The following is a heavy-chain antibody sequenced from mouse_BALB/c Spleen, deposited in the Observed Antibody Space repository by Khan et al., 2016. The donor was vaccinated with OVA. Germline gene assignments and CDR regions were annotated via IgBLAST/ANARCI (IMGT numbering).Heavy chain of an antibody. V-gene: IGHV1-7*01. CDR1: GYTFPTYW. CDR3: AGDRIDY. CDR2: INHTSGYN. Sequence: QVQLQQSGAELAKPGASVKMSCKASGYTFPTYWLHWVKQRPGQGLEWIGYINHTSGYNDDNAKFKDKATFTADKSFSTAYMEQNSVTSYDSAVYNGAGDRIDYWGQGTTLTVSS. J-gene: IGHJ2*01.